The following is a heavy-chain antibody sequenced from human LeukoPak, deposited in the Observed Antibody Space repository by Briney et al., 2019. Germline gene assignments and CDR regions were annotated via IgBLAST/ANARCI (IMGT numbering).Heavy chain of an antibody. J-gene: IGHJ3*02. CDR2: INPSGGST. CDR3: ARLGEAVVGVRHAFDI. D-gene: IGHD3-16*01. Sequence: GASVKVSCKASGYTFTGYYMHWVRQAPGQGLEWMGIINPSGGSTSYAQRFQGKFTMTRDTSTSTVYMELSSLRSEDTAVYYCARLGEAVVGVRHAFDIWGQGTMVTVSS. CDR1: GYTFTGYY. V-gene: IGHV1-46*01.